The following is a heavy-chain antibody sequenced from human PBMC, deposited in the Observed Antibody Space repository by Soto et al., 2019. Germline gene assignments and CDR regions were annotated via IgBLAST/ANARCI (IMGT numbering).Heavy chain of an antibody. J-gene: IGHJ4*01. Sequence: PGGSLRLWCVGSGISFSDAWMSWVRQAPGRGLEWVGRIKRQTEGGTTDYPASVKGRFIISRDDSENTLYLQMNSLKTEDTAMYYCTTDPATASRAIDYRAQENQVPVS. CDR1: GISFSDAW. CDR3: TTDPATASRAIDY. CDR2: IKRQTEGGTT. V-gene: IGHV3-15*07.